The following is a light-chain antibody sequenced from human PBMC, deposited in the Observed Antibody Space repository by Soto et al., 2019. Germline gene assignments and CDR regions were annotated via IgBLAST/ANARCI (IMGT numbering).Light chain of an antibody. CDR2: HVN. V-gene: IGLV2-14*03. Sequence: QSALTQPASVSGSPGQSITISCTGTSSDVGGYNAVSWFQHHPDKAPKLIMYHVNNRPSGTSNRFSAYKSGSTASLTISGLQADDEADYYCCSYATGGAYVFGAGTKLTVL. J-gene: IGLJ1*01. CDR3: CSYATGGAYV. CDR1: SSDVGGYNA.